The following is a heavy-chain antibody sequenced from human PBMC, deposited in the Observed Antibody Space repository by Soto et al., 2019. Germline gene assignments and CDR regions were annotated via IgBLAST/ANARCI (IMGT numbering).Heavy chain of an antibody. CDR1: GFTFSSYS. D-gene: IGHD2-2*03. V-gene: IGHV3-21*01. J-gene: IGHJ4*02. CDR3: ARFPLDIVVP. Sequence: GGSLRLSCAASGFTFSSYSMNWVRQAPGKGLEWVSSISSSSSCIYYADSVKGRFTISRDNAKNSLYLQMNSLRAEDTAVYYCARFPLDIVVPWGQGTLVTVSS. CDR2: ISSSSSCI.